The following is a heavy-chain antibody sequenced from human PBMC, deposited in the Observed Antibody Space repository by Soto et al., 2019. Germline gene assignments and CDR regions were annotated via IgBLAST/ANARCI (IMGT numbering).Heavy chain of an antibody. CDR2: INPNSGST. Sequence: ASVKVSCKASGDAFTGYYMHCVRQAPGQGLEWMGWINPNSGSTNYAQKFQGWVTMTRDTSISTAYMELSRLRSDDTAVYYCARGYWSGGSCYSDDAFDIWGQGTRVTVSS. CDR1: GDAFTGYY. D-gene: IGHD2-15*01. J-gene: IGHJ3*02. CDR3: ARGYWSGGSCYSDDAFDI. V-gene: IGHV1-2*04.